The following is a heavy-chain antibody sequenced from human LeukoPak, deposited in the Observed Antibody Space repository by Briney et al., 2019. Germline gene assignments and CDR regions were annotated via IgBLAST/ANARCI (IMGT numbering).Heavy chain of an antibody. J-gene: IGHJ4*02. CDR2: IYYSGST. Sequence: SETLSLTCTVSGGSISSYYWSWIRQPPGKGLEWIGYIYYSGSTNYNPSLKSRVTISVDTSKNQFSLKLSSVTAADTAVYYCARGRRVNDFWSGYRRPFDYWGQGTLVTVSS. V-gene: IGHV4-59*08. CDR1: GGSISSYY. D-gene: IGHD3-3*01. CDR3: ARGRRVNDFWSGYRRPFDY.